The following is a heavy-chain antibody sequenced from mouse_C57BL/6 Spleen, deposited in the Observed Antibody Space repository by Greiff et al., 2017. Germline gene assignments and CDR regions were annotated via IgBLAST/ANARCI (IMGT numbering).Heavy chain of an antibody. J-gene: IGHJ2*01. CDR3: ASPPYDGDGVDD. Sequence: EVQLQQSGAELVKPGASVKLSCTASGFTITDYYMHWVKQRPEQGLEWIGRIDPGGGDTNYAAKFQGKATIPADTSSNTAYLQLSSLTSEDTAVYYCASPPYDGDGVDDWGKGTTLTVSS. CDR2: IDPGGGDT. CDR1: GFTITDYY. V-gene: IGHV14-2*01. D-gene: IGHD2-3*01.